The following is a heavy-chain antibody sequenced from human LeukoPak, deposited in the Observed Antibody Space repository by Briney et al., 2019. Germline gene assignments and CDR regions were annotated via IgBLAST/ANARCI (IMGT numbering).Heavy chain of an antibody. CDR2: ISGSGGST. D-gene: IGHD6-13*01. Sequence: GGSLRLSCAASGFTFSSYGMHWVRQAPGKGLEWVSAISGSGGSTYYADSVKGRFTISRDNSKNTLYLQMNSLRAEDTAVYYCAKGGYSSSWLFDYWGQGTLVTVSS. CDR3: AKGGYSSSWLFDY. CDR1: GFTFSSYG. V-gene: IGHV3-23*01. J-gene: IGHJ4*02.